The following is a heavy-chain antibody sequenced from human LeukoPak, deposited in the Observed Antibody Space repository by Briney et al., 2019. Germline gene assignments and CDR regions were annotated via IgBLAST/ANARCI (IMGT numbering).Heavy chain of an antibody. J-gene: IGHJ4*02. V-gene: IGHV3-21*01. CDR1: GFTFSSYS. CDR3: ARDHGMVATKGAYYFDY. Sequence: GGSLRLSCAASGFTFSSYSMNWVRQAPGKGLEWVSSISSSSSCIYYADSVKGRFTISRDNAKNSLYLQMNSLRAEDTAVYYCARDHGMVATKGAYYFDYWGQGTLVTVSS. D-gene: IGHD5-12*01. CDR2: ISSSSSCI.